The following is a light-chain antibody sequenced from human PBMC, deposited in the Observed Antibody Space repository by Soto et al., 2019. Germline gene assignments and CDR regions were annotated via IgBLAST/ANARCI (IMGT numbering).Light chain of an antibody. Sequence: EVVLTQSPVTLSLSPGERATLSCRASQSVSSNLAWYQQKPGQAPRLLIYGASTRATGIPARFSGSGSGTEFTLTISSLQSEDSAVYYCQQYNNWPPITFGQGTRLEIK. CDR3: QQYNNWPPIT. CDR1: QSVSSN. CDR2: GAS. V-gene: IGKV3-15*01. J-gene: IGKJ5*01.